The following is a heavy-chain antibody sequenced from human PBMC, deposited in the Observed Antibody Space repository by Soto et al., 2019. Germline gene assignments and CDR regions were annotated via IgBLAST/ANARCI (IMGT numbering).Heavy chain of an antibody. CDR3: ARGGWYLDY. D-gene: IGHD6-19*01. CDR2: IYYTGTP. CDR1: GDSMSGSY. J-gene: IGHJ4*02. V-gene: IGHV4-59*01. Sequence: SETLSLTCTVSGDSMSGSYWSWIRQCPGKGLEWIAYIYYTGTPEYNPSLNSRVTISVDTSNNQFSLKLSRVTAADTAVYYCARGGWYLDYWGQGTLVTVSS.